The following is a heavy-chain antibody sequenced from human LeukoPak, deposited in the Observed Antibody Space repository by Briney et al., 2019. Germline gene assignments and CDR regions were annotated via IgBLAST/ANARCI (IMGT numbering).Heavy chain of an antibody. Sequence: PGGSLILSCAASGFTFSNYAMSWLSQVPGRGLEWVSGIYSGGTTYYADSVKGRFTISRDNSKNTLYLQMNSLRAEDTAVFYCARGRFGIYYFDYWGQGTLVTVSS. CDR3: ARGRFGIYYFDY. CDR1: GFTFSNYA. J-gene: IGHJ4*02. D-gene: IGHD3-10*01. CDR2: IYSGGTT. V-gene: IGHV3-66*01.